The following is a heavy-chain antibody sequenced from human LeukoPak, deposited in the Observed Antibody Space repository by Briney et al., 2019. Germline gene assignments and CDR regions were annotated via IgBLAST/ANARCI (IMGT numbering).Heavy chain of an antibody. CDR3: ARSRLLLDY. Sequence: ASVKVSCTTSGYXFITYYMHWVREAPGQGLEWMGAINPSGGSTSYAQKVQGRATMTGDTSTSTVYMELSSLRAEDTAVYYCARSRLLLDYWGQGTLVTVSS. J-gene: IGHJ4*02. CDR1: GYXFITYY. CDR2: INPSGGST. D-gene: IGHD2-21*02. V-gene: IGHV1-46*01.